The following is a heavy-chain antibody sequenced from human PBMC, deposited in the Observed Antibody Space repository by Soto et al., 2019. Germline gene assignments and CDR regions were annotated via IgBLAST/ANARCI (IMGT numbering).Heavy chain of an antibody. CDR2: INPNGGYT. CDR3: TRADSDVVILPDVRPLFDL. CDR1: GYDFFKYN. V-gene: IGHV1-46*01. J-gene: IGHJ4*02. D-gene: IGHD2-21*02. Sequence: QVQLVQSGAEVKKPGASVKVFCKTSGYDFFKYNMHWVRQAPGQGLEWMGVINPNGGYTRHAQKFQGRVIMTRDTSSKIVYMELSGLTSEDTAMYYCTRADSDVVILPDVRPLFDLWGQGALVTVSS.